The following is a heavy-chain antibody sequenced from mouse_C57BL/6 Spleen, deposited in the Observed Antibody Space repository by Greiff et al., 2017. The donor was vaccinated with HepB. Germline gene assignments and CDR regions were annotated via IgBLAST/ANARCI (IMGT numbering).Heavy chain of an antibody. CDR3: AREAVDYDPGWFAY. J-gene: IGHJ3*01. Sequence: LQESGPELVKPGASVKISCKASGYSFTDYNMNWVKQSNGQSLEWIGVINPDYGTTSYNQKFKGKATMTVDQSSSTAYMQLNSLTSEDSAVYYCAREAVDYDPGWFAYWGQGTLVTVSA. V-gene: IGHV1-39*01. D-gene: IGHD2-4*01. CDR2: INPDYGTT. CDR1: GYSFTDYN.